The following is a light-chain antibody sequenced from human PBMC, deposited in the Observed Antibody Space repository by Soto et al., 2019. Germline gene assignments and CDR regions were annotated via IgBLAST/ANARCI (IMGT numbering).Light chain of an antibody. CDR1: QSILYSSNNKNY. J-gene: IGKJ4*01. V-gene: IGKV4-1*01. CDR3: QHHYSTPPT. Sequence: DIVMTQSPDSLAVSLGERATINCKSSQSILYSSNNKNYLLWYQQKPGQPPKLLISWASTRESGVPDRFSGSGSGTDFTLTISSLQGEDVAVYYCQHHYSTPPTFGGGTKVEIK. CDR2: WAS.